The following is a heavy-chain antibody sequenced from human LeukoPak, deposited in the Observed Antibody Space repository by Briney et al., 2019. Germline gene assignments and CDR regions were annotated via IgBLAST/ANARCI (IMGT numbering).Heavy chain of an antibody. Sequence: ASVKVSCKVSGYTFTGYYIHWVRQAPGQGLEWMGWINPNSGGTNYAQKFQDRVTMTRDTSISTAYMELGSLKSDDTAVYYCARPLTTSGWYFDLWGRGTLVTVSS. CDR2: INPNSGGT. V-gene: IGHV1-2*02. CDR3: ARPLTTSGWYFDL. J-gene: IGHJ2*01. CDR1: GYTFTGYY. D-gene: IGHD1-14*01.